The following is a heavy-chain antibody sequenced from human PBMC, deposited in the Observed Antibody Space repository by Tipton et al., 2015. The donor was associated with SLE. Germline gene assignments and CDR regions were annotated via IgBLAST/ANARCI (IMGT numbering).Heavy chain of an antibody. Sequence: TLSLTCTVSGGSISSGEYYWSWLRQPPGKGLEWIGYIYNSENTYNNPSLKSRLTISVDTSRNQFSRKLSSVTAADTAVYYCARDPSDTSGFYTYSFDLWGQGTPVTVSS. CDR3: ARDPSDTSGFYTYSFDL. D-gene: IGHD3-22*01. J-gene: IGHJ4*02. V-gene: IGHV4-30-4*01. CDR2: IYNSENT. CDR1: GGSISSGEYY.